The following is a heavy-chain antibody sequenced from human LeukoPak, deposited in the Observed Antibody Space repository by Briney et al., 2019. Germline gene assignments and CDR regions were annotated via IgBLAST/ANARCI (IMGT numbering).Heavy chain of an antibody. CDR3: AGGYGSGSFSA. Sequence: GGSLRLSCAASGFTLNDYYMSWIRQAPGKGLELIAYINYSGTSYADSVKGRFAISRDNAESSLHLQMNSLRVEDTALYYCAGGYGSGSFSAWGQGTLVTVSS. CDR1: GFTLNDYY. J-gene: IGHJ5*02. D-gene: IGHD3-10*01. CDR2: INYSGT. V-gene: IGHV3-11*01.